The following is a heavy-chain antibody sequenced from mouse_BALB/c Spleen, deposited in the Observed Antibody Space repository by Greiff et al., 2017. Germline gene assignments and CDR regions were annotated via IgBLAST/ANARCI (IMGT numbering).Heavy chain of an antibody. CDR1: GYTFTDYA. V-gene: IGHV1S137*01. D-gene: IGHD1-1*01. J-gene: IGHJ3*01. CDR2: ISTYYGDA. Sequence: VKLQESGAELVRPGVSVKISCKGSGYTFTDYAMHWVKQSHAKSLEWIGVISTYYGDASYNQKFKGKATMTVDKSSSTAYMELARLTSEDSAIYYCARGNYYYGSSPAWCAYWGQGTLVTVSA. CDR3: ARGNYYYGSSPAWCAY.